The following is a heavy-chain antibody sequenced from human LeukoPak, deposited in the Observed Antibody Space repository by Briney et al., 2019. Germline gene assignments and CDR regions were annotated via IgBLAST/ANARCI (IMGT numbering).Heavy chain of an antibody. CDR3: ARVRLLWFGESPPDY. V-gene: IGHV3-7*01. D-gene: IGHD3-10*01. CDR1: GFTFSSYW. Sequence: PGGSLRLSCAASGFTFSSYWMSWVRQAPGKGLEWVANIKQDGSEKYYVDSVKGRFTISRDNAKNSLYLQMNSLRAEDTAVYYCARVRLLWFGESPPDYWGQGTLVTVSS. CDR2: IKQDGSEK. J-gene: IGHJ4*02.